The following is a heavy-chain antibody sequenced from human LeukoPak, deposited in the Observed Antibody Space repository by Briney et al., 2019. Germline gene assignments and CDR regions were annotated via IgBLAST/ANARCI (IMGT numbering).Heavy chain of an antibody. CDR2: VSGHSTNT. V-gene: IGHV3-43*02. CDR3: AMDIGTGTSDYFDH. CDR1: GFTFDGYA. J-gene: IGHJ4*02. D-gene: IGHD1-7*01. Sequence: GGSLRLSCAASGFTFDGYAMHWVRQAPGKGLEWVSLVSGHSTNTYYADSVKGRFTISRDSSKISLYLQMNSLRTEDTALYYCAMDIGTGTSDYFDHWGQGTLVTVSS.